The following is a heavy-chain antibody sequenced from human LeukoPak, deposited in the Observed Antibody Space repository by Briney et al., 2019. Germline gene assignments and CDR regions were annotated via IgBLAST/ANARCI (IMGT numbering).Heavy chain of an antibody. D-gene: IGHD2-15*01. CDR3: AKQLGYCSDGSCYFLY. J-gene: IGHJ4*02. CDR2: ISSSSSTI. CDR1: GFTFSSYS. V-gene: IGHV3-48*01. Sequence: GGSLRLSCAASGFTFSSYSMNWVRQAPGKGLEWVSYISSSSSTIYYADSVQGRFTISRDNSKSTLCLQMNSLRAEDTAVYYCAKQLGYCSDGSCYFLYWGQGTLVTVSS.